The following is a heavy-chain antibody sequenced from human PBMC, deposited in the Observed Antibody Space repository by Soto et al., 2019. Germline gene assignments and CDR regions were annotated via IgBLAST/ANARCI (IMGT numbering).Heavy chain of an antibody. J-gene: IGHJ5*02. Sequence: AGGSLRLSCAASGFYFDDYGMSWVRQAPGKGLEWVAGITRNGGSTGYADSVKGRFTISRDNAKNSLYLQMNSLRAEDTALYHCARYSSNWFDPWGQGTLVTVAS. CDR1: GFYFDDYG. CDR2: ITRNGGST. CDR3: ARYSSNWFDP. V-gene: IGHV3-20*01. D-gene: IGHD2-21*01.